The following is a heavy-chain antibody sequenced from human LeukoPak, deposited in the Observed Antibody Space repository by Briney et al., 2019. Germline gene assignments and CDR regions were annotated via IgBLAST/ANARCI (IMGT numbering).Heavy chain of an antibody. Sequence: SETLSLTCAVSGGSISSSHWWSWVRQPPGKGLEWIGEIYHSGSTNYNPSLESRVTISVDMSKNAFSLKLNSVTAADTAVYYCASLRDYSGSGSPRYWGQGTLVTVSS. J-gene: IGHJ4*02. D-gene: IGHD3-10*01. CDR1: GGSISSSHW. CDR2: IYHSGST. V-gene: IGHV4-4*02. CDR3: ASLRDYSGSGSPRY.